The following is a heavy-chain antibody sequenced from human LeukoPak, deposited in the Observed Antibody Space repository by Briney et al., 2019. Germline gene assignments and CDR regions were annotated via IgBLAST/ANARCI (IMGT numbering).Heavy chain of an antibody. J-gene: IGHJ4*02. CDR2: IYYSGST. D-gene: IGHD4-17*01. CDR3: ARHDYGDYCDY. CDR1: GGSISSSSYY. Sequence: SETLSLTCTVSGGSISSSSYYWVWIRQPRGKGLEWIGSIYYSGSTYYNPSLKSRVTISVDTSKNQFSLKLSSVTAADTAVYYCARHDYGDYCDYWGQGTLVTVSS. V-gene: IGHV4-39*01.